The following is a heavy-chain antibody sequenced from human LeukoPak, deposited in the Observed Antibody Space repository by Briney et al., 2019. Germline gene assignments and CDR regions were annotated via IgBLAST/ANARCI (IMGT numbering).Heavy chain of an antibody. V-gene: IGHV3-30*18. Sequence: GGSLRLSCAASGFTFSSYGMHWVRQAPGKGLEWVAVISYDGSNKYYADSVKGRFTISRDSSKNTLYLQMNSLRAEDTAVYYCAKEESGPFFDYWGQGTLVTVSS. CDR2: ISYDGSNK. D-gene: IGHD3-3*01. CDR3: AKEESGPFFDY. CDR1: GFTFSSYG. J-gene: IGHJ4*02.